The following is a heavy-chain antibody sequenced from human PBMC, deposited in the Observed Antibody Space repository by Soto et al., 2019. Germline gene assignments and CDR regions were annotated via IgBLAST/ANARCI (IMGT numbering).Heavy chain of an antibody. CDR3: PRDMPGKRWLVLEKYWYFDL. Sequence: EVPLVESGGGLVQPGGSLRLSCAASGFTFSSYSMNWVRQAPCQGLEWVSYISSSSSTIDYADSLKGRLTISRHNANNSLYLQMNVLRDEDTAVYYCPRDMPGKRWLVLEKYWYFDLWGRVTLVTVSS. CDR2: ISSSSSTI. V-gene: IGHV3-48*02. D-gene: IGHD6-19*01. J-gene: IGHJ2*01. CDR1: GFTFSSYS.